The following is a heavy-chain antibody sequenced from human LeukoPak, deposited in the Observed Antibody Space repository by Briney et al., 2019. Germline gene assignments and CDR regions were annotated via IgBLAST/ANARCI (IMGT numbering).Heavy chain of an antibody. D-gene: IGHD3-22*01. CDR2: ISSSVSFI. CDR1: GLTFSSNS. V-gene: IGHV3-21*01. J-gene: IGHJ4*02. CDR3: ARGVQDYYDSSGYLDY. Sequence: GGSLRLSCAVSGLTFSSNSMNWVRQTPGKGLEWVSSISSSVSFIYYADSVKGRFTISRGNAKNSLYLQMNSLRAEDTAIYYCARGVQDYYDSSGYLDYWGQGTLVTVSS.